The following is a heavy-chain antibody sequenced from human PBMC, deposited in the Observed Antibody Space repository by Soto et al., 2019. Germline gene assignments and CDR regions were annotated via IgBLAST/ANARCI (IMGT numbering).Heavy chain of an antibody. J-gene: IGHJ4*02. V-gene: IGHV3-48*01. CDR3: ATVKYSRFSDY. CDR2: ISSSSSII. CDR1: GFTFSGYT. D-gene: IGHD6-6*01. Sequence: EVQLVESGGASVQPGGSLRLSCAASGFTFSGYTMSWVRQSPGKGLEWVSYISSSSSIIYYADSVKGRFTISRDNAKNSLYLQMNSPRAGDTAVYYCATVKYSRFSDYWGQGTLVTVSS.